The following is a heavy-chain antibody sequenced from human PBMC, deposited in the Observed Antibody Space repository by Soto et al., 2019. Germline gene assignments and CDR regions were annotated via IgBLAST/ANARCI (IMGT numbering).Heavy chain of an antibody. CDR2: IWYDGSNK. CDR3: AASYYDILTGPPYGMDV. V-gene: IGHV3-33*01. D-gene: IGHD3-9*01. Sequence: QVQLVESGGGVVQPGRFLRLSCAASGFTFSSYGMHWVRQAPGKGLEWVAVIWYDGSNKYYADSVKGRFTISRDNSKNTLYLQRNSLRAEDTAVYYCAASYYDILTGPPYGMDVWGQGTTVTVSS. CDR1: GFTFSSYG. J-gene: IGHJ6*02.